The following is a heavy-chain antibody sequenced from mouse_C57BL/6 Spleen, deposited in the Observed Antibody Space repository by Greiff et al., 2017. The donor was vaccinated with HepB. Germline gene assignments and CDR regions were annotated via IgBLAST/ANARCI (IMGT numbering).Heavy chain of an antibody. D-gene: IGHD2-5*01. Sequence: VQLQQSGPVLVKPGASVKMSCKASGYTFPDYYMNWVKQSHGKSLEWIGVINPYNGGTSYNQKFKGKATLTVDKSSSTAYMELNSLTSEDSAVYYCARAYYSNLYYYAMDYWGQGTSVTVSS. CDR3: ARAYYSNLYYYAMDY. CDR2: INPYNGGT. V-gene: IGHV1-19*01. J-gene: IGHJ4*01. CDR1: GYTFPDYY.